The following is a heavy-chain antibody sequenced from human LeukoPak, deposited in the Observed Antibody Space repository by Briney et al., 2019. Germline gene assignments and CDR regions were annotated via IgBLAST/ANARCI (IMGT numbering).Heavy chain of an antibody. J-gene: IGHJ4*02. CDR2: IYYSGST. Sequence: PSETLSLTCTVSGGSISSSSYYWGWIRQPPGKGLEWIGSIYYSGSTYYNPSLKSRVTISVDTSKNQFSLKLSSVTAADTAVYYCARGGYSYGNYYFDYWGQGTLVTVSS. D-gene: IGHD5-18*01. CDR1: GGSISSSSYY. CDR3: ARGGYSYGNYYFDY. V-gene: IGHV4-39*01.